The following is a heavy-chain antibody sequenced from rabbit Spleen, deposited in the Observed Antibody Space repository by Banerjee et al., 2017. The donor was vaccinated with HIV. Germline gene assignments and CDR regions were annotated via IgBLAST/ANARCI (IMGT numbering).Heavy chain of an antibody. J-gene: IGHJ4*01. CDR3: ARDVYNGGVPHFNL. Sequence: QEQLVESGGGLVKPGGTLTLTCTASGIDFSSYYYMCWVRQAPGKGLEWIACIDTKDTTFYASWAKGRFIISRISSTTVTLQLNSLTGADTATYFCARDVYNGGVPHFNLWGPGTLVTVS. CDR1: GIDFSSYYY. D-gene: IGHD2-1*01. V-gene: IGHV1S45*01. CDR2: IDTKDTT.